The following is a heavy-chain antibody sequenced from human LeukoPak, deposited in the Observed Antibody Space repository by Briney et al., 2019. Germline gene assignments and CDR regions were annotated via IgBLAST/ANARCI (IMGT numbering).Heavy chain of an antibody. CDR3: ARHRISDYDSGVSWCDP. J-gene: IGHJ5*02. Sequence: GESLKISCKGSGYSFTNYWIVWVRQMPGRGLEYMGFIYPGDSNTRYSPSFQGQVTISADESISTAYLQWSSLKASDTAMYYCARHRISDYDSGVSWCDPWGQGTLVTVSS. CDR2: IYPGDSNT. D-gene: IGHD5-12*01. CDR1: GYSFTNYW. V-gene: IGHV5-51*01.